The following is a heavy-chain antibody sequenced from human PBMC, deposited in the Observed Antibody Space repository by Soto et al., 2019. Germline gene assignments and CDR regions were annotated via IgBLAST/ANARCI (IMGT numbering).Heavy chain of an antibody. CDR2: ISSSSSTI. V-gene: IGHV3-48*02. CDR3: ARDRGSGSYYDY. CDR1: GFTFSSYS. J-gene: IGHJ4*02. Sequence: GGSLRLSCAASGFTFSSYSMNWVRQAPGKGLEWVSYISSSSSTIYYADSVRGRFTISRDNAKNSLYLQVNSLRDEDTAVYYCARDRGSGSYYDYWGQGTLVTVSS. D-gene: IGHD1-26*01.